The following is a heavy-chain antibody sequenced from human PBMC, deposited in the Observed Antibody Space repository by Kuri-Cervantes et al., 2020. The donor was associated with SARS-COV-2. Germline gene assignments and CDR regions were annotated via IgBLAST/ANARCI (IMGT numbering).Heavy chain of an antibody. CDR1: GFTFSSYW. D-gene: IGHD3-3*02. Sequence: GESLKISCAASGFTFSSYWMSWVRQAPGKGLEWVANIKQDGSEKYYADSVKGRFTISRDNSKNTLYLQMNSLRAEDTAVYYCAKDAGSGHFWSGYSGGNWFDPWGQGTLVTVSS. CDR2: IKQDGSEK. J-gene: IGHJ5*02. CDR3: AKDAGSGHFWSGYSGGNWFDP. V-gene: IGHV3-7*01.